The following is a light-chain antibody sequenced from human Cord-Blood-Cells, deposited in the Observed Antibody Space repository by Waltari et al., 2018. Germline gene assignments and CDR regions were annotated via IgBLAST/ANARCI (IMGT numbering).Light chain of an antibody. J-gene: IGKJ1*01. Sequence: EIVLTPSPGTLFLSPGERATLSCRASQSVSSSYLAWYQQKPGQAPRLLIYGASGRATGIPDRFSGSGSGTDFTLTISRLEPEDFAVYYCQQYGSSPRTFGQGTKVEIK. V-gene: IGKV3-20*01. CDR1: QSVSSSY. CDR2: GAS. CDR3: QQYGSSPRT.